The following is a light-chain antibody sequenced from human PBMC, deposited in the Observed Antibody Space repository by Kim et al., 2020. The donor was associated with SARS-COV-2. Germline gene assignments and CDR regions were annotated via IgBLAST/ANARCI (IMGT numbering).Light chain of an antibody. CDR1: TGAVTSRHY. CDR2: DIS. J-gene: IGLJ2*01. Sequence: QAVVTQEPSLTVSPGGTVTLTCGSTTGAVTSRHYPYWLQQKPGQAPRTLIYDISTKHSWTPARFSGSLLGGKAALTLSGAQPEDEDEYYCLLSYSDARPVEFGGGTQLTVL. CDR3: LLSYSDARPVE. V-gene: IGLV7-46*01.